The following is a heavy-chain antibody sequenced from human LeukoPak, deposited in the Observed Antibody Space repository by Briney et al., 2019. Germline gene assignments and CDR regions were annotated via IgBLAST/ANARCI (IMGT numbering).Heavy chain of an antibody. V-gene: IGHV4-39*07. D-gene: IGHD3-9*01. J-gene: IGHJ4*02. CDR3: ARESYFDWLLDY. CDR1: GGSISSSSYY. Sequence: SETLSLTCTVSGGSISSSSYYWGWIRQPPGKGLEWIGSIYYSGSTYYNPSLKSRVTISVDTSKNQFSLKLSSVTAADTAVYYCARESYFDWLLDYWGQGTLVTVSS. CDR2: IYYSGST.